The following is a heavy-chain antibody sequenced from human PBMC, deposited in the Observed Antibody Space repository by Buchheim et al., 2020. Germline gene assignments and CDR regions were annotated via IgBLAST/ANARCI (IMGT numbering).Heavy chain of an antibody. V-gene: IGHV3-7*01. Sequence: EVQLVESGGGLVQPGGSLRLSCAASGFTFSLYWMSWVRQSPGKGLEWVANIKQDGSEKNYVDSVKGRFTISRDDAKNSLYLQMNSLRAEDTAVYYCARRNSRSSGAYDFWGQGTL. CDR2: IKQDGSEK. CDR1: GFTFSLYW. J-gene: IGHJ4*02. D-gene: IGHD1-26*01. CDR3: ARRNSRSSGAYDF.